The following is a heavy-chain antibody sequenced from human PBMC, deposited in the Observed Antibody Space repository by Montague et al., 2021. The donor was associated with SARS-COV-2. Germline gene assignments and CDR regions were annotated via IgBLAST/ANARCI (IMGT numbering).Heavy chain of an antibody. V-gene: IGHV4-39*02. CDR2: IYDSGST. Sequence: SETLSLTCAVYGGSFSTYYWAWIRQPPGKGLEWIGSIYDSGSTYXNPSLKSEVTISVDTSTNHFSLKLSSVTAADTAVYYCARRGRKLLPVATTIGGFDIWGQGTMVTVSS. CDR1: GGSFSTYY. CDR3: ARRGRKLLPVATTIGGFDI. J-gene: IGHJ3*02. D-gene: IGHD5-12*01.